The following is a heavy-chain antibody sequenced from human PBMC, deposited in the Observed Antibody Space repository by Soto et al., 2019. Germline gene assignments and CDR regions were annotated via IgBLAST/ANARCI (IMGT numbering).Heavy chain of an antibody. V-gene: IGHV4-39*01. Sequence: QLQLQESGPGLVKPSETLSLTCTVSGGSISSSSYYWGWIRQPPGKGLEWIGSIYYSGSTYYNPSLKSRVTISVDTSKNQFSLKLSSVTAADTAVYYCARHVFYGDYVGENWFDPWGQGTLVTVSS. D-gene: IGHD4-17*01. J-gene: IGHJ5*02. CDR1: GGSISSSSYY. CDR3: ARHVFYGDYVGENWFDP. CDR2: IYYSGST.